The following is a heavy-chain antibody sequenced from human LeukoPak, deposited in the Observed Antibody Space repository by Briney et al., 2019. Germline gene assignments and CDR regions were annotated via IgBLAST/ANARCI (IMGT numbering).Heavy chain of an antibody. CDR1: GGSISSYY. V-gene: IGHV4-59*12. Sequence: SETLSLTCTVSGGSISSYYWSWIRQPPGKGLEWIGYIYYSGSTNYNPSLKSRVTISVDTSKNQFSLKLSSVTAADTAVYYCARLRWNGAFDYWGQGTLVTVSS. CDR2: IYYSGST. D-gene: IGHD1-1*01. J-gene: IGHJ4*02. CDR3: ARLRWNGAFDY.